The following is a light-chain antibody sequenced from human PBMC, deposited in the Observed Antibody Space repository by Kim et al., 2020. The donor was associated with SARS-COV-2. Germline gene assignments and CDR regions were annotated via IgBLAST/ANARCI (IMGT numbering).Light chain of an antibody. V-gene: IGLV1-47*01. CDR1: SSNIGNNF. CDR2: RNN. J-gene: IGLJ2*01. Sequence: ELTQPPSASGTPGQTVTISCSGSSSNIGNNFVHWYQQIPRTAPKLLIYRNNQRPSGVPDRFSGSKSGTSASLAISGLRSEDEADYFCAAWDDSLRGPVFGGGTQLTVL. CDR3: AAWDDSLRGPV.